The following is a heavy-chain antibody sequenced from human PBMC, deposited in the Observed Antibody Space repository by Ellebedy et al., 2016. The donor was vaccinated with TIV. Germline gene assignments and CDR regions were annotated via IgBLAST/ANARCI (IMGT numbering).Heavy chain of an antibody. D-gene: IGHD6-19*01. Sequence: GESLKISCAASGFTFSSYAMHWVRQAPGKGLEWVAVISYDGSNKYYADSVKGRFTISRDNSKNTLYLQMNSLRAEDTAVYYCAREGGGGSGWTRGVYFDYWGQGTLVTVSS. CDR2: ISYDGSNK. J-gene: IGHJ4*02. CDR1: GFTFSSYA. CDR3: AREGGGGSGWTRGVYFDY. V-gene: IGHV3-30-3*01.